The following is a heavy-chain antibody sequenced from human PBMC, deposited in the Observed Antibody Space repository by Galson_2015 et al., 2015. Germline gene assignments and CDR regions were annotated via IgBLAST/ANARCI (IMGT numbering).Heavy chain of an antibody. CDR1: GFSVSSKY. Sequence: SLRLSCAASGFSVSSKYMSWVRQAPGKGLEWVSVIYTSGGTYYADSVKGRFTISRDSSKNTLYLQMNSLRAKDTAVYYCAIASVWYALDIWGQGTMVTVSS. CDR3: AIASVWYALDI. CDR2: IYTSGGT. J-gene: IGHJ3*02. D-gene: IGHD2-21*01. V-gene: IGHV3-53*01.